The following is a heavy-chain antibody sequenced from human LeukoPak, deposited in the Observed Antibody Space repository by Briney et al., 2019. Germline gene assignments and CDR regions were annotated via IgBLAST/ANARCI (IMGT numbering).Heavy chain of an antibody. CDR3: ARGRPFYYYYMDV. Sequence: SETLSLTCAVYGGSFSGYYWSWIRQPPGKGLEWIGEINHSGSTNYNPSLKSRVTISVDTSKNQFSLKLSSVTAADTAVYYCARGRPFYYYYMDVWGKGTTVTVSS. J-gene: IGHJ6*03. CDR2: INHSGST. V-gene: IGHV4-34*01. CDR1: GGSFSGYY.